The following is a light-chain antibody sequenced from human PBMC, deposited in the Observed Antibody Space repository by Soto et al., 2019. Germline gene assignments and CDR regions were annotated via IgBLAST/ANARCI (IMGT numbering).Light chain of an antibody. CDR3: QQYNIYPRT. CDR2: KAS. Sequence: DIQMTQSPSTLSASVGDRVTITCRASQTISSWLAWYQQKPGKAPNLLIYKASSFESGVPSRFSGSGSGTEFTLTISSLQPDDFATYYCQQYNIYPRTFGQGTKVEIK. J-gene: IGKJ1*01. CDR1: QTISSW. V-gene: IGKV1-5*03.